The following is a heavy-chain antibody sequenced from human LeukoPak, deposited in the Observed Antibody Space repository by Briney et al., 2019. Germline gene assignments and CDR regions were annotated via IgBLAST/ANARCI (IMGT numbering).Heavy chain of an antibody. V-gene: IGHV3-23*01. CDR2: IRGDDYT. CDR1: GSTFTTYA. Sequence: PGGSLTLSCAASGSTFTTYAMSWVRQAPGKGLEWVSTIRGDDYTYYADSVKGRFTISRDNSKNTLYLQMNSLRAEDTAVYYCAKGQGSGWYGNFDYWGQGTLVTVSS. J-gene: IGHJ4*02. D-gene: IGHD6-13*01. CDR3: AKGQGSGWYGNFDY.